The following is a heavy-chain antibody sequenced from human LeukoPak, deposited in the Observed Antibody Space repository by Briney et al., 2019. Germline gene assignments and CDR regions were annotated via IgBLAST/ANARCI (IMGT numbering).Heavy chain of an antibody. D-gene: IGHD1-26*01. J-gene: IGHJ1*01. V-gene: IGHV3-23*01. CDR2: ISGSGVTT. CDR1: GFTFSSYA. CDR3: AKKVVVGATSPYSDFQD. Sequence: GGSLRLSCAASGFTFSSYAMSWVRQAPGKGLEWVSAISGSGVTTHYAGSVKGRFSISRDNSKNTLYLQMNSLRVEDTALYYCAKKVVVGATSPYSDFQDWGQGNLVTVSS.